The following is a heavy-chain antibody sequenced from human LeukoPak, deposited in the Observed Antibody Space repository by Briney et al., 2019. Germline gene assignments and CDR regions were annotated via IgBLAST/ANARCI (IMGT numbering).Heavy chain of an antibody. CDR3: AREARERGYSGYDDY. CDR2: IIPIFGTA. J-gene: IGHJ4*02. CDR1: GGTFSSYA. Sequence: SVKVSCKASGGTFSSYAISWVRQPPGQGLEWMGRIIPIFGTANYAQKFQGRVTITTDESTSTAYMELSSLRSEDTAVYYCAREARERGYSGYDDYWGQGTLVTVSS. V-gene: IGHV1-69*05. D-gene: IGHD5-12*01.